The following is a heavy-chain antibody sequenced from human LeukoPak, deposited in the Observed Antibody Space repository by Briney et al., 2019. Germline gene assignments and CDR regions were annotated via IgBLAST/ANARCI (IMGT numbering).Heavy chain of an antibody. CDR2: INWNGGST. D-gene: IGHD4-17*01. V-gene: IGHV3-20*04. J-gene: IGHJ3*02. Sequence: GGSLRLSCAASGFTFDDYGMSWVRQAPGKGLGWVSGINWNGGSTGYADSVKGRFTISRDNAKNSLYLQMNSLRAEDTALYYCARVYVATVTMIRAFDIWGQGTMVTVSS. CDR3: ARVYVATVTMIRAFDI. CDR1: GFTFDDYG.